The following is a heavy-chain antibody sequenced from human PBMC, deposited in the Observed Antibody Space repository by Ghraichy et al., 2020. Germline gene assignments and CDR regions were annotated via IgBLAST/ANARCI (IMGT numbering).Heavy chain of an antibody. D-gene: IGHD3-9*01. Sequence: ETLSLTCTVSGGSVSSGSYYWSWIRQPPGKGLEWIGYIYYSGSTNYNPSLKSRVTISVDTSKNQFSLKLSSVTAADTAVYYCARGLRYFDWPIYSDYWGQGTLVTVSS. CDR2: IYYSGST. CDR3: ARGLRYFDWPIYSDY. V-gene: IGHV4-61*01. CDR1: GGSVSSGSYY. J-gene: IGHJ4*02.